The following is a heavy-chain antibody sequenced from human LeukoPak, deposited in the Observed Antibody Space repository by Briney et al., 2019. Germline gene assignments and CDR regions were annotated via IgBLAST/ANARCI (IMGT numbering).Heavy chain of an antibody. J-gene: IGHJ5*02. CDR3: AREHSSGYLLDP. Sequence: ASVKVSCKASGYTFTSYGISWVRQAPGQGLEWMGWISAYNGNTNYAQKNQGRVTMTTDTSTSTAYMELRSLRSDDTAVYYCAREHSSGYLLDPWGQGTLVTVSS. D-gene: IGHD3-22*01. CDR2: ISAYNGNT. V-gene: IGHV1-18*01. CDR1: GYTFTSYG.